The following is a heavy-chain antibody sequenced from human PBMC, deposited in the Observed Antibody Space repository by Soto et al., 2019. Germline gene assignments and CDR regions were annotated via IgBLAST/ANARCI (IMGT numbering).Heavy chain of an antibody. V-gene: IGHV1-18*01. CDR1: GYTFTSYG. J-gene: IGHJ4*02. CDR3: ARETRVVPAATCDY. D-gene: IGHD2-2*01. Sequence: ASVKVSCKASGYTFTSYGISWVRQAPGQGLEWMGWISAYNGNTNYAQKLQGRVTMTTDTSTSTAYMELRSLRSDDTAVYYCARETRVVPAATCDYWGQGTLVTVSS. CDR2: ISAYNGNT.